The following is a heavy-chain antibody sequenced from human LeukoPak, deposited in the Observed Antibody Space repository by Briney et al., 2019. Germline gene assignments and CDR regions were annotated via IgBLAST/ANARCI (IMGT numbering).Heavy chain of an antibody. J-gene: IGHJ6*03. CDR3: ASHRLYYHYMDV. Sequence: SETLSLTCAVYGGSFNGYYWSWIRQPPAKGLEWIGEINPGGSTNYNASLKGRVAISADTSKNQFSLELSSVTAADTAVYYCASHRLYYHYMDVWGKGTTVTVSS. V-gene: IGHV4-34*01. CDR1: GGSFNGYY. CDR2: INPGGST.